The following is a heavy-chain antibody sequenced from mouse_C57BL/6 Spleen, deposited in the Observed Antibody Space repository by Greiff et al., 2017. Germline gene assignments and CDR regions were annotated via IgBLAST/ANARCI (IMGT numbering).Heavy chain of an antibody. Sequence: QVQLKQSGPELVKPGASVKISCKASGYTFTDYYINWVKQRPGQGLEWIGWIYPGSGNTKYNEKFKGKATLTVDTSSSTAYMQLSSLTSEDSAVYFCAREDYYGSSYERYFDVWGTGTTVTVSS. J-gene: IGHJ1*03. CDR1: GYTFTDYY. V-gene: IGHV1-84*01. CDR2: IYPGSGNT. D-gene: IGHD1-1*01. CDR3: AREDYYGSSYERYFDV.